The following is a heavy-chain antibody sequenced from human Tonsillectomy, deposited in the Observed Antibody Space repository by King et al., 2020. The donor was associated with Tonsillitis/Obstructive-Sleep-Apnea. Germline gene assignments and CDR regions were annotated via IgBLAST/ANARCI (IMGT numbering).Heavy chain of an antibody. J-gene: IGHJ4*02. D-gene: IGHD2-2*01. Sequence: VQLVESGGGLVQPGGSLRLSCAASGFTFISYAMSWVRQAPGEGLEWVSAISGSGGSTYYADSVNGRFTISRDNSKNTLYLQMNSLRAEDTAVYYCAKDQGIVVVPAAPSPSYDYWGQGTLVTVSS. V-gene: IGHV3-23*04. CDR3: AKDQGIVVVPAAPSPSYDY. CDR2: ISGSGGST. CDR1: GFTFISYA.